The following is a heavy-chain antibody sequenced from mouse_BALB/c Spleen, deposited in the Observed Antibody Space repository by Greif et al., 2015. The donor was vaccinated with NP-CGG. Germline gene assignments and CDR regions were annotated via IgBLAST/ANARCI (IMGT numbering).Heavy chain of an antibody. J-gene: IGHJ2*01. CDR1: GFTFTDYY. CDR2: IRNKANGYTT. V-gene: IGHV7-3*02. D-gene: IGHD2-10*02. CDR3: AREYGNYFDY. Sequence: EVQVVESGGGLVQPGGSLSLSCATSGFTFTDYYMSWVRQPPGKALEWLGFIRNKANGYTTEYSASVKGRFTISRDNSQSILYLQMNTLRAEDSATYYCAREYGNYFDYWGQGTTLTVSS.